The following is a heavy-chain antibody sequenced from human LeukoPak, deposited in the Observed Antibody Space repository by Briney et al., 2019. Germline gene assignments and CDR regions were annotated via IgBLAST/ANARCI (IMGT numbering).Heavy chain of an antibody. CDR1: GFTFSSYS. Sequence: GGSLRLSCAASGFTFSSYSMNWVRQAPGKGLEWVSHITASSTAMFYADSVKGRFTISRDNAKNSLYLQMNSLRDKDTAVYYCASSGSYRFDYWGQGTLVTVSS. V-gene: IGHV3-48*02. J-gene: IGHJ4*02. CDR3: ASSGSYRFDY. CDR2: ITASSTAM. D-gene: IGHD1-26*01.